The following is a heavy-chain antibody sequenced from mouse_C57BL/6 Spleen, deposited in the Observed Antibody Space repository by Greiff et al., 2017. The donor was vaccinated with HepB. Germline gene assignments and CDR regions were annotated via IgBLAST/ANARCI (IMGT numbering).Heavy chain of an antibody. CDR3: TDGYDDGYYAMDY. Sequence: EVQLQESGAELVRPGASVKLSCTASGFNIKDYYMHWVKQRPEQGLEWIGRIDPEDGDTEYAPKFKGKATMTADTSSNTAYLQLSSLTSEDTAVYYCTDGYDDGYYAMDYWGQGTSVTVSS. CDR2: IDPEDGDT. CDR1: GFNIKDYY. V-gene: IGHV14-1*01. J-gene: IGHJ4*01. D-gene: IGHD2-2*01.